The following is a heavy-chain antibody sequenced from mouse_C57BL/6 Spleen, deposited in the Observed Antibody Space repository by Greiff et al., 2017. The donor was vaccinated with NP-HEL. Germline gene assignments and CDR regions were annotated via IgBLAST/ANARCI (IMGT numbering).Heavy chain of an antibody. CDR2: IDPNSGGT. D-gene: IGHD1-1*01. CDR1: GYTFTSYW. J-gene: IGHJ1*03. Sequence: QVQLKESGAELVKPGASVKLSCKASGYTFTSYWMHWVKQRPGRGLEWIGRIDPNSGGTKYNEKFKSKATLTVDKPSSTAYMQLSSLTSEDSAVYYCARGDTTVVAFYWYFDVWGTGTTVTVSS. V-gene: IGHV1-72*01. CDR3: ARGDTTVVAFYWYFDV.